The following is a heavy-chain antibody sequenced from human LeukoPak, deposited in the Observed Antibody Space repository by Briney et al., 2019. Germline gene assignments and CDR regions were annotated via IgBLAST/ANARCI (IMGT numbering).Heavy chain of an antibody. Sequence: ASVKVSCKASGYTFTGYYMHWVRQAPGQGLEWMGWINPNSGGTNYAQKFQGRVTMTRDTSISTAYMELSRLRSDGTAVYYCAGFPNGGYFDWLPWGQGTLVTVSS. V-gene: IGHV1-2*02. D-gene: IGHD3-9*01. CDR1: GYTFTGYY. J-gene: IGHJ5*02. CDR3: AGFPNGGYFDWLP. CDR2: INPNSGGT.